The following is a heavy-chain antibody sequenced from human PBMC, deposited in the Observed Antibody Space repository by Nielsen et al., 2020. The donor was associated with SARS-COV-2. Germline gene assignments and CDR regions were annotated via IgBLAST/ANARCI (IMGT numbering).Heavy chain of an antibody. J-gene: IGHJ4*02. D-gene: IGHD3-22*01. CDR2: INSDGSRS. V-gene: IGHV3-74*01. CDR1: GFTFSDYS. CDR3: VRVRDDGHYYDTGPFDD. Sequence: GESLKISCTGSGFTFSDYSMNWVRQAPGKGLMWVARINSDGSRSAYADAVKGRSIMSRDNARDTLSLQMNSLSVEDTAVYYCVRVRDDGHYYDTGPFDDWGQGALVTVSS.